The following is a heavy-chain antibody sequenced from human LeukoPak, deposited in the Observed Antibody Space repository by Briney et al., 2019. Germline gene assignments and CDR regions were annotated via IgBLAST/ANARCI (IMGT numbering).Heavy chain of an antibody. D-gene: IGHD1-1*01. V-gene: IGHV3-11*04. CDR3: ARDPRTVRI. J-gene: IGHJ4*02. CDR1: GFTFSDNY. CDR2: ISGNGGDI. Sequence: PGGSLRLSCAASGFTFSDNYMTWVRQAPGKGLEWLSYISGNGGDIQYADSVKGRFTISRDNAKNLLYLQMDSLGVEDTAIYYCARDPRTVRIWGQGTLVTVSS.